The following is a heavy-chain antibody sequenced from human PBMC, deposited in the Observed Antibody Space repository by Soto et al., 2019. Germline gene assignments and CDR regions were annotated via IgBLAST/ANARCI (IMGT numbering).Heavy chain of an antibody. J-gene: IGHJ6*02. Sequence: ASVKVSANSSGYTFTAYHVQWVRRAPGQVLEWMGWINPTTGAANYPQKFRGRVTMTSDTSISTAYMELTRLTSDDTAIYYRAAMVITPLYYHYGVDVWGQGTTVTVCS. CDR2: INPTTGAA. CDR1: GYTFTAYH. CDR3: AAMVITPLYYHYGVDV. D-gene: IGHD3-10*01. V-gene: IGHV1-2*02.